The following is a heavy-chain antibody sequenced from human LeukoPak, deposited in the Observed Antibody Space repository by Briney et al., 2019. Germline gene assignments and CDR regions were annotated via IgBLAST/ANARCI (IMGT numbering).Heavy chain of an antibody. CDR2: INHSGST. J-gene: IGHJ4*02. CDR3: ARGRPGYYDSSGYYPHYFDY. Sequence: SETLSLTCAVYGGSLSGYSWTWIRQPPGKGLEWIGEINHSGSTNYNPSLKSRVTISGDTSKNQLSLKLNSVTAADTAVYYCARGRPGYYDSSGYYPHYFDYWGQGTLVTVSS. CDR1: GGSLSGYS. D-gene: IGHD3-22*01. V-gene: IGHV4-34*01.